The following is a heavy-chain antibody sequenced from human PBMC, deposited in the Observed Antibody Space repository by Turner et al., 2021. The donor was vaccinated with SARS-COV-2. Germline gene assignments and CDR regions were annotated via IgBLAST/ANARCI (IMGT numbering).Heavy chain of an antibody. V-gene: IGHV3-30*18. D-gene: IGHD3-22*01. Sequence: QVQLVESGGGVVQPGRSLRLSCAASGFTSSSYGMHWLRQAPGKGLEWVAVISYDGSNKYYADSVKGRFTISRDNSKNTLYLQMNSLRAEDTAVYYCAKGPWYYYDSSGLPYYFDYWGQGTLVTVSS. J-gene: IGHJ4*02. CDR2: ISYDGSNK. CDR3: AKGPWYYYDSSGLPYYFDY. CDR1: GFTSSSYG.